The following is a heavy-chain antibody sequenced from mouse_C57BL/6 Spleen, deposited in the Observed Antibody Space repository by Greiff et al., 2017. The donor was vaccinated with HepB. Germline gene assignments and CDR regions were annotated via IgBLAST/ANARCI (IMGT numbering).Heavy chain of an antibody. CDR3: ARGPFTTVVSHWYFDV. CDR1: GYAFSSYW. J-gene: IGHJ1*03. V-gene: IGHV1-80*01. CDR2: IYPGDGDT. Sequence: QVQLKESGAELVKPGASVKISCKASGYAFSSYWMNWVKQRPGKGLEWIGQIYPGDGDTNYNGKFKGKATLTADKSSSTAYMQLSSLTSEDSAVYFCARGPFTTVVSHWYFDVWGTGTTVTVSS. D-gene: IGHD1-1*01.